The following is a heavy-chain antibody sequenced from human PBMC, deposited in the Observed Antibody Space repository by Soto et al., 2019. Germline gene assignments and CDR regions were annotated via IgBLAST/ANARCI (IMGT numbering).Heavy chain of an antibody. Sequence: GGSLRLSCAASGFTFSSYGMHWVRQAPGKGLEWVAVIWYDGSNKYYADSVKGRFTISRDNSKNTLYLQMNSLRAEDTAVYYCARDLAPHDFWSGYDYWGQGTLVTVSS. CDR2: IWYDGSNK. J-gene: IGHJ4*02. D-gene: IGHD3-3*01. V-gene: IGHV3-33*01. CDR1: GFTFSSYG. CDR3: ARDLAPHDFWSGYDY.